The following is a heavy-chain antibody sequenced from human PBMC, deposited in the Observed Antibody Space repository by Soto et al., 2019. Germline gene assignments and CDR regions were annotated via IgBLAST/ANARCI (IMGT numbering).Heavy chain of an antibody. V-gene: IGHV3-23*01. Sequence: GGPLRLSCAASGFTFSSYAMSWVRQAPGKGLEWVSAISGSGGSTYYADSVKGRFTISRDNSKNTLYLQMNSLRAEDTAVYYCAKGDTRAAAGGDAFDIWGQGTMVTVSS. CDR3: AKGDTRAAAGGDAFDI. CDR2: ISGSGGST. J-gene: IGHJ3*02. CDR1: GFTFSSYA. D-gene: IGHD6-13*01.